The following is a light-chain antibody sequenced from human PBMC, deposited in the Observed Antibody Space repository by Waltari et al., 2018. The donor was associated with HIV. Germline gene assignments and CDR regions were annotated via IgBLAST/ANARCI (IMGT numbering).Light chain of an antibody. CDR1: SSVGGVYNY. J-gene: IGLJ3*02. CDR2: EVS. V-gene: IGLV2-14*01. Sequence: QSALTQPASVSGSPGPSIPLPCTGTSSVGGVYNYVSGYQQHTGKAPKLMIYEVSNRPSGVSNRFSGSKSGNTASLTISGLQAEDEADYYCSSYTSSSTRVFGGGTNLTVL. CDR3: SSYTSSSTRV.